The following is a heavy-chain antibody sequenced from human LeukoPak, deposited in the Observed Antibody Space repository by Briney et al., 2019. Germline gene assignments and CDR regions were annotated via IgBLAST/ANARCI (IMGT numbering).Heavy chain of an antibody. J-gene: IGHJ4*02. CDR3: AREVVAAAGTVDY. CDR1: GGSISSYY. D-gene: IGHD6-13*01. CDR2: IYDSGST. Sequence: SETLSLTCTVSGGSISSYYWSWIRQPPGKGLEWIGYIYDSGSTNYSPSLKSRVTISVDTSKNQFSLKLTSVTAADTAVYYCAREVVAAAGTVDYWGQGTLVTVSS. V-gene: IGHV4-59*01.